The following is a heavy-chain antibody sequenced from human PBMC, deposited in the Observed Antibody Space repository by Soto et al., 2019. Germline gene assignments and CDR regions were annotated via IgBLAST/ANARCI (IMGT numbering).Heavy chain of an antibody. J-gene: IGHJ5*02. CDR1: GFTFSSYS. D-gene: IGHD3-10*01. CDR2: ISSSSSYI. Sequence: GGSLRLSCAASGFTFSSYSMNWVRQAPGKGLEWVSSISSSSSYIYYADSVKGRFTISRDNAKNSLYLQMNSLRAEDTAVYYCARDLKVRGVIPYNWFDPWGQGTLVTVSS. V-gene: IGHV3-21*01. CDR3: ARDLKVRGVIPYNWFDP.